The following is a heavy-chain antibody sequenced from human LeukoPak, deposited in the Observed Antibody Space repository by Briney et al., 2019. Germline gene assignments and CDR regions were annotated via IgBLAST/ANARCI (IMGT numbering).Heavy chain of an antibody. D-gene: IGHD2-21*01. CDR3: ARDLRSISRSSGQALWLFSY. CDR1: GYTFTGYY. V-gene: IGHV1-2*02. Sequence: GASVKVSFKASGYTFTGYYMHWVRQAPGQGLEWMGWINPNSGGTNYAQKFQGRVTMTRDTSISTAYMELSRLRSDDTAVYYCARDLRSISRSSGQALWLFSYWGQGTLVTVSS. CDR2: INPNSGGT. J-gene: IGHJ4*02.